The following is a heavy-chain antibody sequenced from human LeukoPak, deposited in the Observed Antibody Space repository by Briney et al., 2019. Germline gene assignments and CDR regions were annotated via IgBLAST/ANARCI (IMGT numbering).Heavy chain of an antibody. D-gene: IGHD5-18*01. J-gene: IGHJ4*02. V-gene: IGHV4-30-2*01. CDR3: ARTYSYGSYYFDY. Sequence: PSETLSLTCTVSGGSISSGGDDWGWIRQPRGKGLEWSGYSYHSGSTYYNGSRKSRVTISVDRCKNQFSLKLSSVTAADTAVYYCARTYSYGSYYFDYWGQGTLVTVSS. CDR1: GGSISSGGDD. CDR2: SYHSGST.